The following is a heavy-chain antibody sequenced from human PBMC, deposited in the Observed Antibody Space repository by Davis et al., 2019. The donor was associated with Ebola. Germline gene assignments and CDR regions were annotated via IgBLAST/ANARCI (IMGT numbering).Heavy chain of an antibody. D-gene: IGHD1-7*01. Sequence: SLKISCAASGFTFDDYALHRVREAPGKGLEWVSGISWNSGSIGHADSVKGRFTISRDNAKNSLYLQMNSLRAEDTALYYCAKDISGTTYGMDVWGQGTTVTVSS. J-gene: IGHJ6*02. CDR3: AKDISGTTYGMDV. CDR1: GFTFDDYA. CDR2: ISWNSGSI. V-gene: IGHV3-9*01.